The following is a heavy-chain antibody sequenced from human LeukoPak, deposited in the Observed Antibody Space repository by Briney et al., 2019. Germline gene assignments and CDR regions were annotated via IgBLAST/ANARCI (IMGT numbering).Heavy chain of an antibody. CDR2: INPNSGGT. J-gene: IGHJ6*02. D-gene: IGHD2-2*02. CDR1: GYTFTGYY. Sequence: ASVKVSCKASGYTFTGYYMHWVRQAPGQGLEWMGWINPNSGGTNYAQKFQGRVTMTRDTSISAAYMELSRLRSDDTAVYYCARVKYCSSTSCYKEYYYYYYGMDVWGQGTTVTVSS. V-gene: IGHV1-2*02. CDR3: ARVKYCSSTSCYKEYYYYYYGMDV.